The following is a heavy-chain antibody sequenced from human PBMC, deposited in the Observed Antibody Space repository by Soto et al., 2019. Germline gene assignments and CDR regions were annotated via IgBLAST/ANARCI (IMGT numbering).Heavy chain of an antibody. Sequence: ASVKVSCKASGYTFTSYDINWVRQATGQGVEWMGWMNPNSGNTGYAQKFQGRVTMTRNTSISTAYMELSSLRSEDTAVYYCARGLQDWGSWSYSPIDYWGQGTLVTVSS. CDR2: MNPNSGNT. CDR3: ARGLQDWGSWSYSPIDY. CDR1: GYTFTSYD. J-gene: IGHJ4*02. D-gene: IGHD3-10*01. V-gene: IGHV1-8*01.